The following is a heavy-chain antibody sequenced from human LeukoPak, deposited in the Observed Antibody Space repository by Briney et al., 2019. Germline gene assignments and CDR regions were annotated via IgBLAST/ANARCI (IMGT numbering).Heavy chain of an antibody. CDR1: GGSFSGYY. J-gene: IGHJ4*02. Sequence: PSETLSLTCAVYGGSFSGYYWSWVRQAPGKGLEWVSAISGSGGSTYYADSVKGRFTISRDNSKNTLYLQMNSLRAEDTAVYYCAKETYYYDSSGYYSDYWGQGTLVTVSS. V-gene: IGHV3-23*01. CDR2: ISGSGGST. CDR3: AKETYYYDSSGYYSDY. D-gene: IGHD3-22*01.